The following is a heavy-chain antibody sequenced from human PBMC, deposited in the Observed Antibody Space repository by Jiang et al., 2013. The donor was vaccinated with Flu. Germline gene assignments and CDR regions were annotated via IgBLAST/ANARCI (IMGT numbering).Heavy chain of an antibody. CDR1: GGSFSGYY. D-gene: IGHD3-9*01. V-gene: IGHV4-34*01. CDR3: ASEYYDILTGYYVYGMDV. J-gene: IGHJ6*02. CDR2: INHSGST. Sequence: KPSETLSLTCAVYGGSFSGYYWSWIRQPPGKGLEWIGEINHSGSTNYNPSLKSRVTISVDTSKNQFSLKLSSVTAADTAVYYCASEYYDILTGYYVYGMDVWGQGTTVTVSS.